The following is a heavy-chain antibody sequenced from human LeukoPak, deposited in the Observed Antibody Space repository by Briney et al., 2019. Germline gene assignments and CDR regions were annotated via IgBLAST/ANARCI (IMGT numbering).Heavy chain of an antibody. CDR3: ARVANNYDFWSGYYLGEGYYFDY. V-gene: IGHV4-31*01. CDR1: GGSISSGGYY. J-gene: IGHJ4*02. Sequence: SETLSLTCTVSGGSISSGGYYWSWIRQHPGKGLEWIGYIYYSGSTYYNPSLKSQVTISVDTSKNQFSLKLSSVTAADTAVYYCARVANNYDFWSGYYLGEGYYFDYWGQGTLVTVSS. D-gene: IGHD3-3*01. CDR2: IYYSGST.